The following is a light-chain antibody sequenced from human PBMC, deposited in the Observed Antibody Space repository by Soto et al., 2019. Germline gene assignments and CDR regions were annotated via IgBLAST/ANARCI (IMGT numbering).Light chain of an antibody. CDR1: QSISSN. V-gene: IGKV3-15*01. CDR3: QQRHMWPIT. CDR2: RTS. J-gene: IGKJ5*01. Sequence: EIVMTQSPATLSVSPGERATLSCRASQSISSNLAWYQQKPGQAPRLLMFRTSSRATGFPARFSGSGSGTEFNLTISSLQSEDSAVYYCQQRHMWPITFGQGTRLEI.